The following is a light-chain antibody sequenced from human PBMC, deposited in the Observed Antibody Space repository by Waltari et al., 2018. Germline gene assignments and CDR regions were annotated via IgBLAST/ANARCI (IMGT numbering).Light chain of an antibody. CDR1: QSLLHTNNKNY. CDR2: WAS. V-gene: IGKV4-1*01. CDR3: QQYYSTPNT. J-gene: IGKJ2*01. Sequence: DIVVTQSPDSLAVSLGERATINCKSSQSLLHTNNKNYLAWYQLRPGQPPKLLIYWASTREYGVPGRFSGSGSGTDFTLTISGLQAEDVAVYYCQQYYSTPNTFGQGTKLEIK.